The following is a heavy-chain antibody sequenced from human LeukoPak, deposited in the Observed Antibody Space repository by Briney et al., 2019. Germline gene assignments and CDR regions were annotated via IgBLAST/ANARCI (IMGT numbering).Heavy chain of an antibody. D-gene: IGHD6-19*01. V-gene: IGHV4-61*02. Sequence: SQTLSLTCTVSGDSISSGNSYWSWIRQPAGKGLEWIGRIYTSGSTNYNPSLKSRVTISVDTSKNQFSLKLSSVTAADTAVYYCARDDSSAWQWYFDYWGQGTLVTVSS. CDR3: ARDDSSAWQWYFDY. J-gene: IGHJ4*02. CDR2: IYTSGST. CDR1: GDSISSGNSY.